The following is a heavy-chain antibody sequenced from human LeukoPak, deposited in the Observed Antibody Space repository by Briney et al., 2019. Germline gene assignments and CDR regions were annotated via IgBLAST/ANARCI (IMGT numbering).Heavy chain of an antibody. Sequence: PGGSLRLSCAASGLTVSSNYMSWVRQAPGKGLEWVSVIYRGGPTYYADSVEGRFTISRDNSKNTLYLQMNSLRAEDTAVYYCARDSYVDSEAVRWFDPWGQGTLVTVSS. J-gene: IGHJ5*02. V-gene: IGHV3-66*01. CDR3: ARDSYVDSEAVRWFDP. CDR1: GLTVSSNY. D-gene: IGHD4-17*01. CDR2: IYRGGPT.